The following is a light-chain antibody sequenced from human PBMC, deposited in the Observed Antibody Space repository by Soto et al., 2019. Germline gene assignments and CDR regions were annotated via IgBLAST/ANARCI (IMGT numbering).Light chain of an antibody. CDR2: DAS. CDR3: QQRSNWPPWT. V-gene: IGKV3-11*01. Sequence: EIVMTQSPAILSVSPGERATLSCRASQSVSSYLAWYQQKPGQAPRLLIYDASDRATGIPPRFSGRGSGTDFTLTISSLEPEDFAVYYCQQRSNWPPWTFGQGTKVDIK. CDR1: QSVSSY. J-gene: IGKJ1*01.